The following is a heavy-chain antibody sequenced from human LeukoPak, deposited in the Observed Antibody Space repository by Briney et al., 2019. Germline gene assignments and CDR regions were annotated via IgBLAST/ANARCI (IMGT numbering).Heavy chain of an antibody. V-gene: IGHV3-73*01. CDR1: GFTFSGSA. Sequence: PGGSLKLSCAASGFTFSGSAMHWVRQASGKGLEWVGRIRSKANSYATAYAASVKGRFTISRDDSKITAYLQMNSLKTEDAAVYYCTRLGYYYGSGSPNQYWGQGTLVTVSS. CDR3: TRLGYYYGSGSPNQY. J-gene: IGHJ4*02. D-gene: IGHD3-10*01. CDR2: IRSKANSYAT.